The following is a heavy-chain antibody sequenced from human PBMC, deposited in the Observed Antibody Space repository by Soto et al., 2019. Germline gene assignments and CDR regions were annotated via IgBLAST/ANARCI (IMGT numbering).Heavy chain of an antibody. Sequence: SETLSLTCAVYGGSFSGYYWSWIRQPPGKGLEWIGEINHSGSTNYNPSLKSRVTISVDTSKNQFSLKLSSVTAADAAVYYCARYRGSGSHRRYYFDYWGQGTLVTVSS. CDR3: ARYRGSGSHRRYYFDY. V-gene: IGHV4-34*01. J-gene: IGHJ4*02. D-gene: IGHD3-10*01. CDR2: INHSGST. CDR1: GGSFSGYY.